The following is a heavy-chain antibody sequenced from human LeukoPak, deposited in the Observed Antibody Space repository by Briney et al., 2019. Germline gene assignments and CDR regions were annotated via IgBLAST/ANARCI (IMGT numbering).Heavy chain of an antibody. J-gene: IGHJ4*02. CDR2: IKHDGST. V-gene: IGHV4-34*01. D-gene: IGHD5-18*01. CDR1: GGSFSGDF. Sequence: SETLSLTCAVYGGSFSGDFWSWIRQSPGKGLEWIGEIKHDGSTTYNPSLESRVTISVDTSKNQFSLKLSSVTAADTAVYYCARSDTTTTYDYWGQGTLVTVSS. CDR3: ARSDTTTTYDY.